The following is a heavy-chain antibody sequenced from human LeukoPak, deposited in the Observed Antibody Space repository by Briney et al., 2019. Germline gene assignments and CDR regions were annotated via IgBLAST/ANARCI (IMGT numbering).Heavy chain of an antibody. D-gene: IGHD5-24*01. CDR2: IYYSGNT. V-gene: IGHV4-39*01. J-gene: IGHJ4*02. Sequence: KPSETLSLTCTVSGGSISSRNYWGWVRQPPGMGLEWIGAIYYSGNTYYNPSLKSRVTIPIDTSQNQFFLRLSSVTAADTAVYYCARHEEEDGYNAKTLDYWGQGALVTVSS. CDR1: GGSISSRNY. CDR3: ARHEEEDGYNAKTLDY.